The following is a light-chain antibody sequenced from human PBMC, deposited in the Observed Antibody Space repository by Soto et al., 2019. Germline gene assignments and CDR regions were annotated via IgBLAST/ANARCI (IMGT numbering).Light chain of an antibody. V-gene: IGLV1-44*01. CDR1: NSNIGSNI. CDR2: GNS. CDR3: ATWDDSLNGWV. J-gene: IGLJ3*02. Sequence: QSVLSQPPSASGTPGQRVTTSCSGSNSNIGSNIVNWYQQLPGTAPKLLIYGNSQRPSGVPDRFSGSKSGTSASLAISGLQSEDEADFYCATWDDSLNGWVFGGGTKLTVL.